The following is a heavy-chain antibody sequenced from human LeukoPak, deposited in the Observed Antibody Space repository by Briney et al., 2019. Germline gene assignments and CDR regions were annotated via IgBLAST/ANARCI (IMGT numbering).Heavy chain of an antibody. D-gene: IGHD4-17*01. V-gene: IGHV4-61*02. CDR2: IYTSGGT. Sequence: SQTLSLTCTVSGGSISNLDYYWTWIRQPAGKRLEWIGRIYTSGGTNYNPSLKSRVTMSVDKSKNQFSLKLSSVTAADTAVYYCARVTTSRVVMDVWAKGPRSPSP. CDR3: ARVTTSRVVMDV. J-gene: IGHJ6*02. CDR1: GGSISNLDYY.